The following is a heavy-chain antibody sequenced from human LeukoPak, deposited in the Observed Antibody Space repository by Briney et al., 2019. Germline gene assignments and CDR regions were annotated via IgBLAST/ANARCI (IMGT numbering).Heavy chain of an antibody. V-gene: IGHV4-34*01. D-gene: IGHD4-17*01. CDR3: ARGPAVTTPKAVDY. Sequence: PSETLSLTCAVSGGSFSGYYWSWIRQPPGKGLEWIGEINHSGSTNYNPSLKSRVTISVDTSKNQFSLKLSSVTAADTAVYYCARGPAVTTPKAVDYWGQGTLVTVSS. CDR1: GGSFSGYY. CDR2: INHSGST. J-gene: IGHJ4*02.